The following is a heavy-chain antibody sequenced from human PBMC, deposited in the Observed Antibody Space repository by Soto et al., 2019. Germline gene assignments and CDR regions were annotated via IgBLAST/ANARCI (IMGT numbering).Heavy chain of an antibody. CDR1: GGSINNSTSF. V-gene: IGHV4-39*02. Sequence: PSETLSLTCSVSGGSINNSTSFWGWHRQSPGKGLEWIATINYRSPAEYNPSLKSRVTISVDRSRNVLSLQMNYVTAPDTAVYYCANYIMSRPWFDTCGQGTLVTVSS. CDR2: INYRSPA. D-gene: IGHD3-10*01. J-gene: IGHJ5*02. CDR3: ANYIMSRPWFDT.